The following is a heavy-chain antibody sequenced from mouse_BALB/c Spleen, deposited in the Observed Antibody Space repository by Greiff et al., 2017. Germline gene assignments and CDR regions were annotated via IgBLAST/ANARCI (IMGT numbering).Heavy chain of an antibody. CDR1: GYTFSSYW. CDR2: ILPGSGST. CDR3: ARFRVNYVPYYFDY. V-gene: IGHV1-9*01. D-gene: IGHD2-1*01. J-gene: IGHJ2*01. Sequence: QVHVKQSGAELMKPGASVKISCKATGYTFSSYWIEWVKQRPGHGLEWIGEILPGSGSTNYNEKFKGKATFTADTSSNTAYMQLSSLTSEDSAVYYCARFRVNYVPYYFDYWGQGTTLTVSS.